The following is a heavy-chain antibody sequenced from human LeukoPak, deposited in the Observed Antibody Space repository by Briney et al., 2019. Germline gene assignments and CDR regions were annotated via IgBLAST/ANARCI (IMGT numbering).Heavy chain of an antibody. CDR1: GFSFSSYW. V-gene: IGHV3-7*01. CDR2: IKEDGSEK. Sequence: GGSLRLSCAASGFSFSSYWTSWVRQAPGKGLEWVANIKEDGSEKNYVDSVKGRFTISRDNAKNSLYLQMNSLRAEDTAVYYCARKDSSPRTFDYWGQRTLVTVSS. J-gene: IGHJ4*02. CDR3: ARKDSSPRTFDY. D-gene: IGHD3-22*01.